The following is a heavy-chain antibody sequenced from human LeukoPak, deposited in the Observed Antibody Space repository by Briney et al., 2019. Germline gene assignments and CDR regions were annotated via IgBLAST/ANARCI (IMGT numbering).Heavy chain of an antibody. D-gene: IGHD2-15*01. V-gene: IGHV4-59*01. J-gene: IGHJ4*02. CDR1: GGSISSYY. CDR3: ARGGWLPFDY. CDR2: IYYSGTT. Sequence: SETLSLTCTVSGGSISSYYWSWIRQPPGKGLEWIGFIYYSGTTNYNPSLKSRVIISVDMSKNQFSLKLSSVTAADTAVYYCARGGWLPFDYWGQGTLVTVSS.